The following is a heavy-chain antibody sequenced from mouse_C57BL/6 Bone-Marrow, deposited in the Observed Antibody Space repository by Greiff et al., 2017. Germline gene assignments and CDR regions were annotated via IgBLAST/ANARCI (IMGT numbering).Heavy chain of an antibody. CDR2: IYPGSGNT. V-gene: IGHV1-76*01. Sequence: QVQLQQSGAELVRPGASVKLSCKASGYTFTDYYINWVKQRPGQGLEWIARIYPGSGNTYYNEKFKGKATLTAEKSSSTAYMQLSSLTSEDSAVYFCARRATVGFDYWGQGTTLTVS. D-gene: IGHD1-1*01. CDR3: ARRATVGFDY. CDR1: GYTFTDYY. J-gene: IGHJ2*01.